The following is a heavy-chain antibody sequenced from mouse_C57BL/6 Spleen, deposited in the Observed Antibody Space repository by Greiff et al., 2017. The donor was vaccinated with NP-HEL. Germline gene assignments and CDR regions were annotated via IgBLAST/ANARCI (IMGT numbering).Heavy chain of an antibody. CDR1: GYTFTSYW. CDR2: IDPSDSYT. V-gene: IGHV1-69*01. D-gene: IGHD2-4*01. Sequence: QVQLQQPGAELVMPGASVKLSCKASGYTFTSYWMHWVKQRPGQGLEWIGEIDPSDSYTNYNQKFKGKSTLTVDKSSSTAYLQLSSLTSEDSAVYYCARSDDYTWYFDVWGTGTTVTVS. CDR3: ARSDDYTWYFDV. J-gene: IGHJ1*03.